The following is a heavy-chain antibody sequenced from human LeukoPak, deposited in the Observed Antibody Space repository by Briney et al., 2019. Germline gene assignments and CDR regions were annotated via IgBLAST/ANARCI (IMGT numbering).Heavy chain of an antibody. V-gene: IGHV3-30*02. CDR3: AKDRSSYGQTSLTASWFDP. CDR1: GFTFSSYG. J-gene: IGHJ5*02. Sequence: GGSLRLSCAASGFTFSSYGMHWVRQAPGKGLEWVAFIRYDGSNKYYADSVKGRFAISRDNSKNTLYLQMNSLRAEDTAVYYCAKDRSSYGQTSLTASWFDPWGQGTLVTVSS. D-gene: IGHD3-10*01. CDR2: IRYDGSNK.